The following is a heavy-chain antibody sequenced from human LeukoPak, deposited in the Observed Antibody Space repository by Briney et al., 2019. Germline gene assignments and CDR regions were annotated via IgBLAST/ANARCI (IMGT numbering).Heavy chain of an antibody. CDR1: GGSMNNYY. Sequence: KASETLSLTCTGSGGSMNNYYWSWIRQAPGKGLEWIGYISDSGSTNYNPSLRSRVTISVDTSKNQFSLKLSSVTAADTALYYCARYDYGDCWFDPWGQGSLVTVSS. J-gene: IGHJ5*02. V-gene: IGHV4-59*01. D-gene: IGHD4-17*01. CDR3: ARYDYGDCWFDP. CDR2: ISDSGST.